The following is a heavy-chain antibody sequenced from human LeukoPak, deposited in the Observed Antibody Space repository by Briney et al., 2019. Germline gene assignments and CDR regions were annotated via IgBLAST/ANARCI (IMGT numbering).Heavy chain of an antibody. J-gene: IGHJ5*02. CDR2: INHSGST. CDR3: ASLYGSGSYHWFDP. Sequence: KPSETLSLTCAVYDGSFSGYYWSWIRQPPGKGLEWIGEINHSGSTNYNPSLKSRVTISVDTSKNQFSLKLSSVTAADTAVYYCASLYGSGSYHWFDPWGQGTLVTVSS. CDR1: DGSFSGYY. D-gene: IGHD3-10*01. V-gene: IGHV4-34*01.